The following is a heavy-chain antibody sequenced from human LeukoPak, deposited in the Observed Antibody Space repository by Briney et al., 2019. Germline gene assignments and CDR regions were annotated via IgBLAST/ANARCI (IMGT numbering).Heavy chain of an antibody. Sequence: GGSLRLFCAASGFTFSSYAMSWVRQAPGKGLEWVSAISGSGGSTYYADSVKGRFTISRDNSKNTLYLQMNSLRAEDTAVYYCAKPTYSSGWSEPHFDYWGQGTLVTVSS. CDR2: ISGSGGST. D-gene: IGHD6-19*01. V-gene: IGHV3-23*01. CDR3: AKPTYSSGWSEPHFDY. CDR1: GFTFSSYA. J-gene: IGHJ4*02.